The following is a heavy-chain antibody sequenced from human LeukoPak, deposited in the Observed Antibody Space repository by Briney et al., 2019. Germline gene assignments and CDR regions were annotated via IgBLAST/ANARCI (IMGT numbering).Heavy chain of an antibody. CDR3: ARVRSGSVDI. D-gene: IGHD3-3*01. J-gene: IGHJ4*02. CDR2: IYSSGST. Sequence: PSETLSLTCTVSGGPIGRHYWTWIRQPPGKGLEWLDYIYSSGSTNYNPSLKSRVTMSVDTSKNQFSLKLISVTAADTAVYYCARVRSGSVDIWGQGTLVTVSS. V-gene: IGHV4-59*11. CDR1: GGPIGRHY.